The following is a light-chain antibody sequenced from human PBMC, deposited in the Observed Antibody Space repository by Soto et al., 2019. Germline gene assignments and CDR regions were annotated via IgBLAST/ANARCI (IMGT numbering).Light chain of an antibody. CDR1: QSISSY. Sequence: SSLSSSVGDRVTITCRASQSISSYLNWYQQKPGKAPKLLIYTASNLESGVPSRFSGSGSGTDFTLTISSLQPEDFATYYCQQSSSTSWTFGQGTKVDIK. CDR2: TAS. CDR3: QQSSSTSWT. V-gene: IGKV1-39*01. J-gene: IGKJ1*01.